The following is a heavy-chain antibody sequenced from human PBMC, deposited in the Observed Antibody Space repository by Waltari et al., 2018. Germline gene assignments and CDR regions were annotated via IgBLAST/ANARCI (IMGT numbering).Heavy chain of an antibody. CDR2: IYYSGST. CDR1: GGSISSHY. J-gene: IGHJ4*02. CDR3: ARPYSSSTRFDY. V-gene: IGHV4-59*11. D-gene: IGHD6-6*01. Sequence: QVQLQESGPGLVKPSETLSLTCTVSGGSISSHYWSWIRQPPGKGLEWIGYIYYSGSTNYNPSLKSRVTISVDTSKNQFSLKLSSVTAADTAVYYCARPYSSSTRFDYWGQGTLVTVSS.